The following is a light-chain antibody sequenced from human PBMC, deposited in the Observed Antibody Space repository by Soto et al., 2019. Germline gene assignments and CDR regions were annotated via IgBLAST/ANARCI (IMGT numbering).Light chain of an antibody. CDR2: AAS. CDR1: QDISNY. CDR3: QQSYSIPCT. J-gene: IGKJ1*01. V-gene: IGKV1-39*01. Sequence: DIKMTQSPSSLSASVGDSVTITCQASQDISNYLNWYQQKPGKAPKLLIYAASSLQSGVPSRFSGSGSGTDFTLTISSLQPEDFATYYCQQSYSIPCTFGQGTKVDIK.